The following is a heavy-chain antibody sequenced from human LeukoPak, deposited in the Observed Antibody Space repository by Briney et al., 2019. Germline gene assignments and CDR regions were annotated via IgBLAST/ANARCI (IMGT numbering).Heavy chain of an antibody. Sequence: GGSLRLSCAASGFTFSGYGMHWVRQAPGKGLEWVAFVRYDSSNKYYADPVKGRFTVSRDNSKNMLYLQMNSLRAEDTAVYYCAKGGGNSYFDYWGQGTLVTVSS. CDR3: AKGGGNSYFDY. CDR1: GFTFSGYG. V-gene: IGHV3-30*02. D-gene: IGHD3-16*01. J-gene: IGHJ4*02. CDR2: VRYDSSNK.